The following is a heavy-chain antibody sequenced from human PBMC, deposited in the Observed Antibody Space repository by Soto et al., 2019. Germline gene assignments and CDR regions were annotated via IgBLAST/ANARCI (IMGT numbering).Heavy chain of an antibody. CDR1: GGTFSSYA. CDR3: ARGHDSSGYYFYFDY. Sequence: QVQLVQSGAEVKKPGSSVKVSCKASGGTFSSYAISWVRQAPGQGLEWMGGIIPIFGTANYAQKFQGRVKITADESTSTAYMELSILRSEDTAVYYCARGHDSSGYYFYFDYWGQGTLVTVSS. D-gene: IGHD3-22*01. V-gene: IGHV1-69*01. J-gene: IGHJ4*02. CDR2: IIPIFGTA.